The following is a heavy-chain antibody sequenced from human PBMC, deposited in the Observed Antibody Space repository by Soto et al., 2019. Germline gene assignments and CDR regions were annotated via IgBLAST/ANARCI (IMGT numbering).Heavy chain of an antibody. CDR2: IYSGGST. V-gene: IGHV3-53*01. CDR3: ARAAGYSYGLLWFDP. J-gene: IGHJ5*02. D-gene: IGHD5-18*01. Sequence: GGSLRLSCVASGFTVSSNYMSWVRQAPGKGLEWVSVIYSGGSTYYADSVKGRFTISRDNSKNTLYLQMNSLRAEDTAVYYCARAAGYSYGLLWFDPWGQGTQVTVS. CDR1: GFTVSSNY.